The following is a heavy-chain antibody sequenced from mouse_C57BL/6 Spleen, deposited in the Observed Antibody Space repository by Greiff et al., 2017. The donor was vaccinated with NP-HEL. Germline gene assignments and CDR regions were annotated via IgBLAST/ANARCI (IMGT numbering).Heavy chain of an antibody. CDR2: IWRGGST. Sequence: VKLQESGPGLVQPSQCLSITCTVSGFSLTSYGVHWVRQSPGKGLEWLGVIWRGGSTDYNAAFMSRLSITKDNSKSQVFFKMNSLQADDTAIYYCAKEGTTVVADWYFDVWGTGTTVTVSS. J-gene: IGHJ1*03. D-gene: IGHD1-1*01. CDR1: GFSLTSYG. CDR3: AKEGTTVVADWYFDV. V-gene: IGHV2-5*01.